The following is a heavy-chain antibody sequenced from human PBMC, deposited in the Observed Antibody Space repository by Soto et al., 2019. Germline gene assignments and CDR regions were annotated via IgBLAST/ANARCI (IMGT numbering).Heavy chain of an antibody. J-gene: IGHJ6*02. V-gene: IGHV4-4*02. CDR2: VYHSGTT. CDR1: GGSISGINW. Sequence: QVQLQEAGPGLVKPSGTLSLTCAVSGGSISGINWWSWVRQPPGKGLEWIGEVYHSGTTNYNPSLTSRVTISVDKSKNQFSLKLSSVTAADTAVYYFARFGGGMDVWGQGTTVTVSS. D-gene: IGHD3-10*01. CDR3: ARFGGGMDV.